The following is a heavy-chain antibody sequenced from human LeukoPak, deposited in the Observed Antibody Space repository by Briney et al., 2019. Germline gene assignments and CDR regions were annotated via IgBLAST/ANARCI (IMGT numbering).Heavy chain of an antibody. J-gene: IGHJ4*02. D-gene: IGHD7-27*01. Sequence: PSETLSLTCTVSGGSISSYYWSWIRQPAGKGLEWIGRIYTTGSTNYNPSLKSRGTMSSDTSKNQLSLKLTSVTAADTAVYYCARGAGEDLDYWGQGTLVCVSS. CDR3: ARGAGEDLDY. CDR1: GGSISSYY. V-gene: IGHV4-4*07. CDR2: IYTTGST.